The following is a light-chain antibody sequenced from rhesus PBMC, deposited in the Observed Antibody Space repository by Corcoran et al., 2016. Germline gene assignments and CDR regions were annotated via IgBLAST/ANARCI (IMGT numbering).Light chain of an antibody. CDR3: RKADALST. CDR2: GAS. V-gene: IGKV3-24*04. CDR1: QSVGNY. J-gene: IGKJ4*01. Sequence: ETVVTHSPATLSSSPGERATPSCRASQSVGNYLAWYQQKPGQAPRLLIYGASSRATGIPDRFSGSGSGTDFALNIGGLEPEDVGVYYCRKADALSTFGGGTKVE.